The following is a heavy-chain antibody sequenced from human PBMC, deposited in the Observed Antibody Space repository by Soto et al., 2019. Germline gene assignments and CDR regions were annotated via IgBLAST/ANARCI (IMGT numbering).Heavy chain of an antibody. V-gene: IGHV4-39*01. CDR2: IYSIGST. D-gene: IGHD6-13*01. Sequence: QLQLQESGPGLVKPSETLSLTCTVSGGSISSSSYWGWIRQPPGKGLEWIGSIYSIGSTYYNPSPXXRVTISVDTSKTQFSLKLSSVTAADTAVYYCRRSSRYSTDVWGQGTTVTVSS. J-gene: IGHJ6*02. CDR3: RRSSRYSTDV. CDR1: GGSISSSSY.